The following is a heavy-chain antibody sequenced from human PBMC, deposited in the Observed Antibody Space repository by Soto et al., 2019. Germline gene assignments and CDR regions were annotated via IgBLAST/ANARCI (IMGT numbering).Heavy chain of an antibody. CDR2: ISGSGGST. V-gene: IGHV3-23*01. Sequence: EVQLLESGGGLVQPGGSPRLSCAAPGFTFSNYAMNWVRQAPGKGLEWVSVISGSGGSTYYADSVKGRFTISRDNSKNTLYLQMNSLRGEDTAVYYCARRSSGWYFDYWGQGTPVTLSS. D-gene: IGHD6-19*01. CDR1: GFTFSNYA. J-gene: IGHJ4*02. CDR3: ARRSSGWYFDY.